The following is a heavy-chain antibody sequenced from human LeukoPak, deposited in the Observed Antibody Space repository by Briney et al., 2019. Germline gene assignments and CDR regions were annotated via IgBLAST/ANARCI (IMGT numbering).Heavy chain of an antibody. CDR3: ARGIETSKRRGYDY. CDR1: GGSISGYY. D-gene: IGHD1-26*01. Sequence: PSETLSLTCTVSGGSISGYYWSWIRQPPGKGLEWIGHIYYSGTTNYNPSLKSRVTISVDTSKNQFSLKLSSVTAADTAVYYCARGIETSKRRGYDYWGQGTLVTVSS. CDR2: IYYSGTT. J-gene: IGHJ4*02. V-gene: IGHV4-59*01.